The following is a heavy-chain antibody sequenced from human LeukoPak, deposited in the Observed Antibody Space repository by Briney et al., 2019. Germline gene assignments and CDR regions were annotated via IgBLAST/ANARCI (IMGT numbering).Heavy chain of an antibody. D-gene: IGHD5-18*01. CDR3: ARVLDTAMVNWFDP. CDR2: IYTSGST. Sequence: SQTLSLTCTVSGGSISSGSYYWSWIRQPAGKGLGWIGRIYTSGSTNYNPSRKSRVTISVDTSKNQFSLKLSSVTAADTAVYYCARVLDTAMVNWFDPWGQGTLVTVSS. V-gene: IGHV4-61*02. CDR1: GGSISSGSYY. J-gene: IGHJ5*02.